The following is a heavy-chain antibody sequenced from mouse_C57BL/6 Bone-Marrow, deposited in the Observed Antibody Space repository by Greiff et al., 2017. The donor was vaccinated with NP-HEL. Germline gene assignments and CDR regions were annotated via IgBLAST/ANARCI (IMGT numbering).Heavy chain of an antibody. D-gene: IGHD1-1*01. CDR1: GYTFTDYY. CDR3: ARGYYGSSPSYWYFDV. V-gene: IGHV1-26*01. Sequence: EVQLQQSGPELVKPGASVKISCKASGYTFTDYYMNWVKQSHGKSLEWIGDINPNNGGTSYNQKFKGKATLTVDKSSSTAYMELRSLTSEDSAVYYCARGYYGSSPSYWYFDVWGTGTTVTVSS. J-gene: IGHJ1*03. CDR2: INPNNGGT.